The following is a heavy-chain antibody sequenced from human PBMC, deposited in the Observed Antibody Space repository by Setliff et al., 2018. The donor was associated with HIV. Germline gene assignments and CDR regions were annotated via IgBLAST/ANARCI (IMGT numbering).Heavy chain of an antibody. V-gene: IGHV3-30*12. CDR3: ARGRVLEWLLNH. J-gene: IGHJ4*02. CDR1: GFNVEKSG. CDR2: MYYDGATT. Sequence: GGSLRLSCEASGFNVEKSGMHWIRQAPGKGLEWVAVMYYDGATTYYADSVKGRFTISRDGSKNMIFLQMNSLRVDDTAVYYCARGRVLEWLLNHWGQGTRVTVSS. D-gene: IGHD3-3*01.